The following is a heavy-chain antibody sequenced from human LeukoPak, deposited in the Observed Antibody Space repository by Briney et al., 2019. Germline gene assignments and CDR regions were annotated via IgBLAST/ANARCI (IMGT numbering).Heavy chain of an antibody. D-gene: IGHD6-13*01. Sequence: PSETLSLTCTVSGGSISSSSYYWGWIRQPPGKGLEWIGSIYYSGSTYYNPSLKSRVTISVDTSKNEFSLKLSSVTAADTAVYCCAKYSSSIDYWGQGTLVTVSS. CDR1: GGSISSSSYY. CDR3: AKYSSSIDY. J-gene: IGHJ4*02. CDR2: IYYSGST. V-gene: IGHV4-39*01.